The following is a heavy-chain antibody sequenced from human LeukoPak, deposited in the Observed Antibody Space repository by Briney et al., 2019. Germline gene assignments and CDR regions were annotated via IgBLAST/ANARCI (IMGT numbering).Heavy chain of an antibody. Sequence: SETLSLTCVVSGASVSSSHWNWIRQLPGKGLEWIGCLSYTGKTDYNPSPTSRVTISLDTSKNQVSLKLKSVTAADTAVYYCSEGYFEPFDHWGQGTLVTVSS. CDR3: SEGYFEPFDH. CDR1: GASVSSSH. D-gene: IGHD2/OR15-2a*01. J-gene: IGHJ4*02. CDR2: LSYTGKT. V-gene: IGHV4-59*02.